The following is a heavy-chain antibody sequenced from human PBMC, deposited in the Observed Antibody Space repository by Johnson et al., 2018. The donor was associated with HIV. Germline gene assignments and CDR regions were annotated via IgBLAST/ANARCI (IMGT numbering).Heavy chain of an antibody. J-gene: IGHJ3*02. CDR3: ARDGRDMVTRGAFDI. V-gene: IGHV3-53*01. CDR2: FYSGSNT. Sequence: VLLVESGGGLIQPGGSLRLSCKASGFSISSNYMSWVRQPPGKGLEWVSVFYSGSNTYYADSVKGRFTISRDNSNNTLYLQMNSLRAEDTAVYYCARDGRDMVTRGAFDIWGQGTVVT. CDR1: GFSISSNY. D-gene: IGHD5-18*01.